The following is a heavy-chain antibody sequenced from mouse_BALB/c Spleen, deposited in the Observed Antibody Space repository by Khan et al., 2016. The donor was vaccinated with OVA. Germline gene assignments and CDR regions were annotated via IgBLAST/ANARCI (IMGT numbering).Heavy chain of an antibody. Sequence: EVELVESGPSLVQPSQTLSLTCSVTGDSITSGFCSWVRKFPGNKLEYMGYMIYSGYTYYNPSLKGRFSITRHTSKNQYYLQLNSVTTEDTATYYCARSTYKYAFAYWGQGALVTVSA. CDR1: GDSITSGF. CDR2: MIYSGYT. CDR3: ARSTYKYAFAY. J-gene: IGHJ3*01. V-gene: IGHV3-8*02. D-gene: IGHD1-3*01.